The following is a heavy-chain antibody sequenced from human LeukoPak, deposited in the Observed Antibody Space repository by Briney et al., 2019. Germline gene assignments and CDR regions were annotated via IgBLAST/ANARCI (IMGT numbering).Heavy chain of an antibody. CDR2: INHSGST. CDR3: ARARNYYYDSSGYTYGY. Sequence: SETLSLTCAVYGGSFSGHYWSWIRQPPGKGLEWIGEINHSGSTNYNPSLRSRVTISVDTSKNQFSLKLSSVTAADTAVYYCARARNYYYDSSGYTYGYWGQGTLVTVSS. V-gene: IGHV4-34*01. D-gene: IGHD3-22*01. J-gene: IGHJ4*02. CDR1: GGSFSGHY.